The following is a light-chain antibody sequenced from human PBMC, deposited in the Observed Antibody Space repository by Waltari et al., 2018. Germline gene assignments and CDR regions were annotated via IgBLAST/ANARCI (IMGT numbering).Light chain of an antibody. J-gene: IGLJ1*01. Sequence: QSALTQPPSASGYPGQSVTISCTGTSSDVGGYNYVSWYQQRPGKAPKLLIYEVTKRPSGVPARFSGSRSGNTASLTVSGLQAEDEADYYCSSYGGSNTLWVFGTGTKVTVL. CDR2: EVT. CDR3: SSYGGSNTLWV. V-gene: IGLV2-8*01. CDR1: SSDVGGYNY.